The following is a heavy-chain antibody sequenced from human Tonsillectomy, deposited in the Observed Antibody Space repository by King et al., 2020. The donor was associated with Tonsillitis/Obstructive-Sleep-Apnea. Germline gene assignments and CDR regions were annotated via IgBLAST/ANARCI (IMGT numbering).Heavy chain of an antibody. CDR1: GYSFSGYY. Sequence: VQLVESGAEVKKPGASVKVSCKASGYSFSGYYMHWVRQAPGQGLEWMGWISPNTGGTKFAQKFQGRVTMTTDTSISTAYMELSSLRFDDTAVYFCARDKELYSSPFGYWGQGTLVTVSS. CDR3: ARDKELYSSPFGY. V-gene: IGHV1-2*02. D-gene: IGHD3-22*01. J-gene: IGHJ4*02. CDR2: ISPNTGGT.